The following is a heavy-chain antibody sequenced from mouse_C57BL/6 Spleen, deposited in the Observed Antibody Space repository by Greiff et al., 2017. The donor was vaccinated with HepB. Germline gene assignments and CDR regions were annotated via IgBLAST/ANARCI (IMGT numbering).Heavy chain of an antibody. J-gene: IGHJ3*01. V-gene: IGHV1-59*01. CDR2: IDPSDSYT. CDR1: GYTFTSYW. Sequence: QVQLQQPGAELVRPGTSVKLSCKASGYTFTSYWMHWVKQRPGQGLEWIGVIDPSDSYTNYNQKFKGKATLTVDTSSSTAYMQLSSLTSEDSAVYYCAREADLFAYWGQGTLVTVSA. CDR3: AREADLFAY.